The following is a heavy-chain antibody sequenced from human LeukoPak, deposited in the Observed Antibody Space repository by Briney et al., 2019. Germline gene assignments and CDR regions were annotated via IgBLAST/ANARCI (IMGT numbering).Heavy chain of an antibody. D-gene: IGHD3-22*01. V-gene: IGHV4-59*11. CDR3: ARWHYDSSTDAFDI. CDR2: IYYSGST. J-gene: IGHJ3*02. CDR1: GGSISSHY. Sequence: SETLSLTCTVSGGSISSHYWSWIRQPPGKGLEWIGYIYYSGSTNYNPSLKSRVTISVDTSKNQFSLKLSSVTAADTAVYYCARWHYDSSTDAFDIWGQGTMVTVSS.